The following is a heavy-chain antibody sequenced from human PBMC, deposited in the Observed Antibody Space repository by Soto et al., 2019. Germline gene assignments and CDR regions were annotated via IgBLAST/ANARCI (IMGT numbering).Heavy chain of an antibody. J-gene: IGHJ6*02. D-gene: IGHD5-12*01. Sequence: QMQLVQSGAEVKKTGSSVKVSCKASGYTFTYRYLHWVRQAPGQALEWMGWITPFNGNTNYAQKFPDRVTLTRDRSMSTAYMELSSLRSEDTAMYYCAVEMATIFPASVDYGMDVWGQGTTVTVSS. CDR2: ITPFNGNT. CDR3: AVEMATIFPASVDYGMDV. CDR1: GYTFTYRY. V-gene: IGHV1-45*02.